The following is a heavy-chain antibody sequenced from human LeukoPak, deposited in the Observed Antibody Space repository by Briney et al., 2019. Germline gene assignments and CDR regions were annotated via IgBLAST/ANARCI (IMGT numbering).Heavy chain of an antibody. J-gene: IGHJ4*02. CDR3: ARELDSSGYSFDY. Sequence: GESLKISCKGSGYSFTSYWIGWVRQMPGKGLEWMGIIYPGDSDTRYSPSFQGQVTISADRSISTAYLQWSSLKASDTAMYYCARELDSSGYSFDYWGQGTLVTVSS. CDR1: GYSFTSYW. D-gene: IGHD3-22*01. V-gene: IGHV5-51*01. CDR2: IYPGDSDT.